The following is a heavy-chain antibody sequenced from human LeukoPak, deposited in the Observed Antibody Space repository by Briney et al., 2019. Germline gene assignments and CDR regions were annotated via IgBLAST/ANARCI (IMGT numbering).Heavy chain of an antibody. D-gene: IGHD3-10*01. CDR3: ARRPGYYFDY. Sequence: SETLSLTCTVSGGSMRGLYLSWIRQSPGMGLEWIGYIYYSGNTNYNPSLKSRVTISLDTSRSQASLKLTSVTAADTAVYYCARRPGYYFDYWGQGILVTVSS. CDR1: GGSMRGLY. V-gene: IGHV4-59*01. J-gene: IGHJ4*02. CDR2: IYYSGNT.